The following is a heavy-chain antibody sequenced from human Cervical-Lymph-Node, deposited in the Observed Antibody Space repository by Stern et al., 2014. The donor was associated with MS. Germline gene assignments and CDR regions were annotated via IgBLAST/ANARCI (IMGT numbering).Heavy chain of an antibody. V-gene: IGHV3-49*05. J-gene: IGHJ5*02. CDR2: IRSRAYGGTT. D-gene: IGHD3-3*01. CDR1: GFTFGDYS. CDR3: TRGVTIFGVVGGAFDP. Sequence: EVQLVESGGGLVKPGRSLRLSCSASGFTFGDYSMSWFRQAPGKGLEWVGFIRSRAYGGTTEYAASVKGRFPISRDDSKSIAYLQMNSLKTEDTAVYYCTRGVTIFGVVGGAFDPWGQGTLVTVSS.